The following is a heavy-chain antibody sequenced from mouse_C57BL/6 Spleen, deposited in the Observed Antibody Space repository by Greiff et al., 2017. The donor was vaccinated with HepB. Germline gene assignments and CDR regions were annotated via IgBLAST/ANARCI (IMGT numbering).Heavy chain of an antibody. CDR2: IRLKSDNYAT. J-gene: IGHJ2*01. CDR1: GFTFSNYW. D-gene: IGHD4-1*01. CDR3: TRNWGYFDY. V-gene: IGHV6-3*01. Sequence: EVQVVESGGGLVQPGGSMKLSCVASGFTFSNYWMNWVRQSPEKGLEWVAQIRLKSDNYATHYAESVKGRFTISRDDSKSSVYLQMNNLRAEDTGIYYCTRNWGYFDYWGQGTTLTVSS.